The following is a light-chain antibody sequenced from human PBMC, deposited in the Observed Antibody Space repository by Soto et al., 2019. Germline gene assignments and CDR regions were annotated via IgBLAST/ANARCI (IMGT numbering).Light chain of an antibody. Sequence: EIVMTQSPASLSVSPGERDTLSCRASQRVSSNLAWYQQKRGQAPRLLIYGASTRATGFPARFSGGGSGTEFTLTISILQSEDFAVYYCQQYNKWPLTFGGGTKVEIK. CDR1: QRVSSN. CDR3: QQYNKWPLT. V-gene: IGKV3-15*01. CDR2: GAS. J-gene: IGKJ4*01.